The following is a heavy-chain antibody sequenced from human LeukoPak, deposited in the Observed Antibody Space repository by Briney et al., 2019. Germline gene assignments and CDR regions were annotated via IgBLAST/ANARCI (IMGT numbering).Heavy chain of an antibody. Sequence: SVKVSCKASGGTFSSYAISWVRQPPGQGLEWMGRIIPILGIANYAQKFQGRVTITADKSTSTAYMELSSLRSEDTAVYYCARPYDSSGSAGYWGQGTLVTVSS. V-gene: IGHV1-69*04. CDR1: GGTFSSYA. CDR2: IIPILGIA. D-gene: IGHD3-22*01. CDR3: ARPYDSSGSAGY. J-gene: IGHJ4*02.